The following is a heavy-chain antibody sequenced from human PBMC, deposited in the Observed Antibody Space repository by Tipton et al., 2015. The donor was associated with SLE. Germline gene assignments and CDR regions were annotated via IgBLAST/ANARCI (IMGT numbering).Heavy chain of an antibody. CDR3: ARHQGPYSTSWFGWFDP. J-gene: IGHJ5*02. Sequence: TLSLTCSVSSVSINSGGFFWGWLRPPPGKGLGWLGCVYSDGTPYSTPSLKSRLTMSVDSSNNQFSLTLSSVTAADTAVYYCARHQGPYSTSWFGWFDPWGQGTLVTVSS. V-gene: IGHV4-39*01. CDR1: SVSINSGGFF. CDR2: VYSDGTP. D-gene: IGHD2-2*01.